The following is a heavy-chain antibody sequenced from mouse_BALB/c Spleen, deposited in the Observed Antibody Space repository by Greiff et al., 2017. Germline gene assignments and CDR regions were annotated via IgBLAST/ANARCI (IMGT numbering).Heavy chain of an antibody. D-gene: IGHD2-1*01. CDR2: INSNGGST. Sequence: EVKLMESGGGLVKLGGSLKLSCAASGFTFSSYYMSWVRQTPEKRLELVAAINSNGGSTYYPDTVKGRFTISRDNAKNTLYLQMSSLKSEDTALYYCARLYYGNYPAWFAYWGQGTLVTVSA. CDR1: GFTFSSYY. J-gene: IGHJ3*01. CDR3: ARLYYGNYPAWFAY. V-gene: IGHV5-6-2*01.